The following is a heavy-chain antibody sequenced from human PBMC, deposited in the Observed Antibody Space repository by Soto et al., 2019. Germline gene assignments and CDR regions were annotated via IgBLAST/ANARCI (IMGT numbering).Heavy chain of an antibody. D-gene: IGHD5-12*01. Sequence: ASVKVSCKASGYTFTSYYMHWVRQAPGQGLEWMGIINPSGGSTSYAQKFQGRVTMTRDTSTSTVYMELSSLRSEDTAVYYCARDLEVWLRSDAFDIWGQGTMVTVSS. CDR2: INPSGGST. CDR3: ARDLEVWLRSDAFDI. V-gene: IGHV1-46*01. J-gene: IGHJ3*02. CDR1: GYTFTSYY.